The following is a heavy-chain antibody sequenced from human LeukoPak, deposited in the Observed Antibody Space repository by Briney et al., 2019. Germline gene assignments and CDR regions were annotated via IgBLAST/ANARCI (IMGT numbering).Heavy chain of an antibody. Sequence: SETLSLTCTVSGGSISSYYWSWIRQPAGKGLEWIGRIYTSGSTNYNPSLKSRVTMSVDTPKNQFSLKLSSVTAADTAVYYCARGAKYYYDSSGYANYYYYYMDVWGKGTTVTVSS. CDR1: GGSISSYY. CDR3: ARGAKYYYDSSGYANYYYYYMDV. V-gene: IGHV4-4*07. D-gene: IGHD3-22*01. CDR2: IYTSGST. J-gene: IGHJ6*03.